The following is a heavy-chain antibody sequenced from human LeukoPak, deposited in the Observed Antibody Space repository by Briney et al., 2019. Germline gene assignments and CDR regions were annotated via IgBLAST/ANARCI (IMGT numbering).Heavy chain of an antibody. D-gene: IGHD1-26*01. V-gene: IGHV1-2*02. CDR3: ARVFRVGADYYMDV. CDR2: INPNSGGT. Sequence: ASVKVSCTASGYTFTGYYTHWVRQAPGQGLEWMGWINPNSGGTNYAQKFQGRVTMTRDTSISTAYMELSRLRSDDTAVYYCARVFRVGADYYMDVWGKGTTVTVSS. J-gene: IGHJ6*03. CDR1: GYTFTGYY.